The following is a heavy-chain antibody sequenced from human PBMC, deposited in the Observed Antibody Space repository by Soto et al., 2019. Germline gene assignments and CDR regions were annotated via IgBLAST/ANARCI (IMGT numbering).Heavy chain of an antibody. CDR2: IWYDGSNK. D-gene: IGHD6-19*01. J-gene: IGHJ3*02. CDR3: AREEWQLLVLYAFDI. Sequence: QVQLVESGGGVVQPGRSLRLSCAASGFTFSSYGMHWVRQAPGKGLEWVAVIWYDGSNKYYADSVKGRFTISRDNSNNTLYLQMHNMRAEDTAVYYCAREEWQLLVLYAFDIWGQGTMVTVSS. V-gene: IGHV3-33*01. CDR1: GFTFSSYG.